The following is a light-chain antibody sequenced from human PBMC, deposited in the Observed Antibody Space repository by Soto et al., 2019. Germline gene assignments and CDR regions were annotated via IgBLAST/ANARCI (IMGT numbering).Light chain of an antibody. CDR2: EVS. Sequence: QSALTQPASVSGSPGQSITISCTGTSSDVGGYNYVSWYQHHPGKAPKFMIYEVSNRPSGVSNRFSGSKSGNTASLTISGLQAEDEADYYCSSYTSSSFVVFGGGTKLTVL. CDR3: SSYTSSSFVV. J-gene: IGLJ2*01. CDR1: SSDVGGYNY. V-gene: IGLV2-14*01.